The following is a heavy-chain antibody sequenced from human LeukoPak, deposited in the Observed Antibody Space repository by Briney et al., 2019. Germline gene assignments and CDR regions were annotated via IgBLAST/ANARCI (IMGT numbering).Heavy chain of an antibody. J-gene: IGHJ5*02. CDR1: GFTFSSSA. CDR2: ISGSGGST. Sequence: GGSLRLSCAASGFTFSSSAMSWVRQAPGKGLEWVSAISGSGGSTYYADSVKGRFTISRDNSKNTLYLQMNGLRAEDTAVYYCAKAFRAGSGSYYNNWFDPWGQGTLVTVSS. CDR3: AKAFRAGSGSYYNNWFDP. V-gene: IGHV3-23*01. D-gene: IGHD3-10*01.